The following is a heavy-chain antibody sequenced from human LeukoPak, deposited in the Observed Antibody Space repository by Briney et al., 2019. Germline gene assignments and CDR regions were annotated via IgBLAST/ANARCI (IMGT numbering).Heavy chain of an antibody. CDR2: INPNSGGT. Sequence: GASVKVSCKASGYTFTGYYMHWVRQAPGQGLEWMGWINPNSGGTNYAQKFQGRVTMTRDTSISTAYMELSRLRSEDTAVYYCARELWSESMYEDYWGQGTLVTVSS. J-gene: IGHJ4*02. D-gene: IGHD3-3*01. CDR3: ARELWSESMYEDY. V-gene: IGHV1-2*02. CDR1: GYTFTGYY.